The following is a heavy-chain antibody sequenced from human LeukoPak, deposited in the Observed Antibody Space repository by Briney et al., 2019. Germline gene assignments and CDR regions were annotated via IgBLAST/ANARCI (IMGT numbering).Heavy chain of an antibody. D-gene: IGHD3-22*01. V-gene: IGHV3-23*01. CDR3: ARRDCDSIKCRGSNWFDP. J-gene: IGHJ5*02. Sequence: GGSLRLSCAASGFTFSSYAMSWVRQAPGKGLEWVSAISGSGGSTYYADSVKGRFTISRDNAKNSLYLQMYSLRAEDTAVYYCARRDCDSIKCRGSNWFDPWGQGTLVSVSS. CDR1: GFTFSSYA. CDR2: ISGSGGST.